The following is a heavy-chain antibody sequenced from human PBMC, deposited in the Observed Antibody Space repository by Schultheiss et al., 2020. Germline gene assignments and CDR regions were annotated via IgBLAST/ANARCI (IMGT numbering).Heavy chain of an antibody. Sequence: SETLSLTCAVYGGSFSGYYWSWIRQPPGKGLEWIGEINHSGSTNYNPSLKSRVTISVDTSKNQFSLKLSSVTAADTAVHYCARVRRTKYYYYYMDVWGKVTTVTVSS. CDR1: GGSFSGYY. V-gene: IGHV4-34*01. CDR2: INHSGST. D-gene: IGHD2-8*01. J-gene: IGHJ6*03. CDR3: ARVRRTKYYYYYMDV.